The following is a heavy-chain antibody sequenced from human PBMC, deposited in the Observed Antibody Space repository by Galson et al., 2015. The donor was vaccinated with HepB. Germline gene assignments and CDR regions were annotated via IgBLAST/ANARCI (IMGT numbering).Heavy chain of an antibody. CDR3: ARESSGYSSGWIHYDAFDI. CDR2: TYYRSKWYN. Sequence: CAISGDSVSSNSAAWNWIRQSPSRGLGWLGRTYYRSKWYNDYAVSVKSRITINPDTSKNQFSLQLNSVTPEDTAVYYCARESSGYSSGWIHYDAFDIWGQGTMVTVSS. CDR1: GDSVSSNSAA. V-gene: IGHV6-1*01. J-gene: IGHJ3*02. D-gene: IGHD6-19*01.